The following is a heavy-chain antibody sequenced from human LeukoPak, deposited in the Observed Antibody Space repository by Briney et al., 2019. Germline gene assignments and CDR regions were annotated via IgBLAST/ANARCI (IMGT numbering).Heavy chain of an antibody. Sequence: ASVTVSCTTSGYTFTSHLLHWVRQAPGQGLEWMGAINPSSGGLSFPQNSQGRVTMTRDTSTTTVYLELSSLRSEDTAIYYCARELPSTFYFDYWGQGTLLTVSS. V-gene: IGHV1-46*01. CDR2: INPSSGGL. CDR1: GYTFTSHL. J-gene: IGHJ4*02. CDR3: ARELPSTFYFDY.